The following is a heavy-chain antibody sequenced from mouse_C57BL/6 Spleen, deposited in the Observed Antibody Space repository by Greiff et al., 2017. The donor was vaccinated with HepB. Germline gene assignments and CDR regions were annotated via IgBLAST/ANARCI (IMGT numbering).Heavy chain of an antibody. CDR2: INPNNGGT. CDR3: ARGYYGNYWYFDV. J-gene: IGHJ1*03. CDR1: GYTFTDYN. D-gene: IGHD2-1*01. Sequence: EVQLRQSGPELVKPGASVKIPCKASGYTFTDYNMDWVKQSHGKSLEWIGDINPNNGGTIYNQKFKGKATLTVDKSSSTAYMELRSLTSEDTAVYYCARGYYGNYWYFDVWGTGTTVTVSS. V-gene: IGHV1-18*01.